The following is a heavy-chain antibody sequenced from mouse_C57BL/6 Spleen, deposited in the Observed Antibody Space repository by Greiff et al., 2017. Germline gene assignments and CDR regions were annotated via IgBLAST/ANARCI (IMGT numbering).Heavy chain of an antibody. J-gene: IGHJ2*01. V-gene: IGHV1-61*01. Sequence: VQLQQPGAELVRPGSSVKLSCKASGYTFTSYWMDWVKQRPGQGLEWIGNIYPSDSETHYNQKFKDKATLTVDKSSSTAYMQLSSLTSEDSAVYYGARYDYDDGYYFDFWGQGTTLTVSS. CDR1: GYTFTSYW. D-gene: IGHD2-4*01. CDR3: ARYDYDDGYYFDF. CDR2: IYPSDSET.